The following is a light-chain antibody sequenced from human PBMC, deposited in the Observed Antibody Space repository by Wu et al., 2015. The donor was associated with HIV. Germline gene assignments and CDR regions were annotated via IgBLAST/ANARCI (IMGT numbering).Light chain of an antibody. CDR3: QPYNNWPPWT. CDR1: QSISTN. Sequence: SVSPGKSTLSCRASQSISTNLAWYQQKPGQAPRLLIYDASTRATGVPARFSGSGSATEFTLTINIMQSEDFAVYYCQPYNNWPPWTFGQGTKVEIK. J-gene: IGKJ1*01. CDR2: DAS. V-gene: IGKV3-15*01.